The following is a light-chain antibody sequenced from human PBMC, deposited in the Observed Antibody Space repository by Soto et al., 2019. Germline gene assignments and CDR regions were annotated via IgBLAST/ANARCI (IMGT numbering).Light chain of an antibody. Sequence: EIVLTQSPGTLSLSPGERATLSCRASQSITNNHLAWYQQKPGQAPRLLIYGASSRAAGFPYRFSGSGAATTFTLTISMMEHEDFGVYDCQPYRSPHLWTFGQGTKVEIK. CDR1: QSITNNH. V-gene: IGKV3-20*01. CDR2: GAS. J-gene: IGKJ1*01. CDR3: QPYRSPHLWT.